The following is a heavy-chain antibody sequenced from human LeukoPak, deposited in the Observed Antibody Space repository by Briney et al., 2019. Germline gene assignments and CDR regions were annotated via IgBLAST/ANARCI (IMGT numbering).Heavy chain of an antibody. CDR3: ARDRPTYYYDSRGPAAFDI. J-gene: IGHJ3*02. CDR1: GYTFTSYY. D-gene: IGHD3-22*01. CDR2: IIPIFGTA. Sequence: SVKVSCKASGYTFTSYYMYWVRQAPGQGLEWMGRIIPIFGTANYAQKFQGRVTITTDESTSTAYMELSSLRSEDTAVYYCARDRPTYYYDSRGPAAFDIWGQGAMVTVSS. V-gene: IGHV1-69*05.